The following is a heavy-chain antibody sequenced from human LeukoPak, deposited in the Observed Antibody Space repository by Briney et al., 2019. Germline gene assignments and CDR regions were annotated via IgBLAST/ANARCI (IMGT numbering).Heavy chain of an antibody. CDR1: GYTFTSYY. J-gene: IGHJ4*02. V-gene: IGHV1-46*01. Sequence: ASVKVSCKASGYTFTSYYMHWVRQAPGQGLEWMGIINPSGGSTSYAQKFQGRVTMTRDMSTSTVYMELSSLRSEDTAVYYCARVRLPDNNPRTTDFDYWGQGTLVTVSS. CDR3: ARVRLPDNNPRTTDFDY. D-gene: IGHD1-14*01. CDR2: INPSGGST.